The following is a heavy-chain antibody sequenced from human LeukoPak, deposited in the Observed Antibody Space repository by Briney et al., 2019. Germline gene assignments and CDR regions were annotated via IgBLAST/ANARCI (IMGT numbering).Heavy chain of an antibody. CDR2: IYSGGST. J-gene: IGHJ4*02. CDR3: ARDPPYYYDSSGYHY. CDR1: GFTVSSNY. D-gene: IGHD3-22*01. Sequence: GGSLRLSCAASGFTVSSNYMSWVRQAPGKGLEWVSVIYSGGSTYYADSVKGRFTISRDNSKNTLYLQMNSLRAEVTAVYYCARDPPYYYDSSGYHYWGQGTLVTVSS. V-gene: IGHV3-66*01.